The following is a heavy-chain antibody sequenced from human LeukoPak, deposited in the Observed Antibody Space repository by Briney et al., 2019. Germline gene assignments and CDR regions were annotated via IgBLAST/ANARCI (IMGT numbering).Heavy chain of an antibody. D-gene: IGHD6-19*01. Sequence: GESLKISCKGSGYSFTSNWIGWVRQLPGKGLEWMGIIYPGDFDTRYSPSFQGQVTISADKSISTAYLHWSSLKASDTAMYYCARQGYTSGYDYWGQGTLVTVSS. CDR1: GYSFTSNW. V-gene: IGHV5-51*01. CDR2: IYPGDFDT. J-gene: IGHJ4*02. CDR3: ARQGYTSGYDY.